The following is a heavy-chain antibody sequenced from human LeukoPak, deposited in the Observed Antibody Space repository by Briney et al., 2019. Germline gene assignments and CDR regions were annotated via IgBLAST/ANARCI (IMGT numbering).Heavy chain of an antibody. V-gene: IGHV3-23*01. CDR3: AKKVGLVSAPLYYFDV. CDR2: ISGPAGSW. Sequence: GGSLRLSCAASGFTFSSYAMSWVRQAPGKGLEWVSAISGPAGSWDYADSVKGRFTISRDNSKNTLFLQMNSLRADDTAIYYCAKKVGLVSAPLYYFDVWGQGTLVTVSS. D-gene: IGHD5/OR15-5a*01. J-gene: IGHJ4*02. CDR1: GFTFSSYA.